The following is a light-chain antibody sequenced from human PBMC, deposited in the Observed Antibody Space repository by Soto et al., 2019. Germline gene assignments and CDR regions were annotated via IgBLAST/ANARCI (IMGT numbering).Light chain of an antibody. CDR1: QGISSW. J-gene: IGKJ1*01. CDR2: ATS. V-gene: IGKV1-5*01. Sequence: DIQMTQSPSTLSASVGDRVTITCRASQGISSWLAWYQQKPEKAPKPLIYATSSLQSGVPSRFSGSGSGTEFTLTISSLQPDDVATYYCLQYDSYSWTFGQGTKVDIK. CDR3: LQYDSYSWT.